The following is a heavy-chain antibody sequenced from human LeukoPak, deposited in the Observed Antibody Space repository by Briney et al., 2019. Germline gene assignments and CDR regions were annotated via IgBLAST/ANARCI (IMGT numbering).Heavy chain of an antibody. J-gene: IGHJ4*02. CDR3: GAAGLGYYFDY. D-gene: IGHD6-13*01. CDR2: IIPIFGTA. CDR1: GGTFSSYA. Sequence: SVKVSCKASGGTFSSYAISWVRQAPGQGLEWMGRIIPIFGTANYAQKFQGRVTITTDESTSTAYMELSSLRSEDTAVYYCGAAGLGYYFDYWGQETLVTVSS. V-gene: IGHV1-69*05.